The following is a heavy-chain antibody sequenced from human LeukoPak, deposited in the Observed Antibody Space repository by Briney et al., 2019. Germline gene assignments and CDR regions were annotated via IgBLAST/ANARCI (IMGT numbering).Heavy chain of an antibody. V-gene: IGHV3-48*04. Sequence: GGSLRLSCAASGFTFSSYSMNWVRQAPGKGLEWVSYISSSSSTIYYADSVKGRFTISRDNAKNSLYLQMNSLRAEDTAVYYCASDGIVLMVYATDPYMDVWGKGTTVTVSS. CDR1: GFTFSSYS. D-gene: IGHD2-8*01. J-gene: IGHJ6*03. CDR2: ISSSSSTI. CDR3: ASDGIVLMVYATDPYMDV.